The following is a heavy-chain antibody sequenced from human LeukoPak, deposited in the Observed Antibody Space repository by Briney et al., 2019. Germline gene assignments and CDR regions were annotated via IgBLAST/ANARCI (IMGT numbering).Heavy chain of an antibody. Sequence: ASVKVSCKASGYTFTSYYMHWVRQAPGPGLEWMGWINPNSGGTNYAQKFQGRVTMTRDTSISTAYMELSRLRSDDTAVYYCARGKIGVQIFGVVIRYNWFDPWGQGTLVTVSS. V-gene: IGHV1-2*02. D-gene: IGHD3-3*01. J-gene: IGHJ5*02. CDR2: INPNSGGT. CDR1: GYTFTSYY. CDR3: ARGKIGVQIFGVVIRYNWFDP.